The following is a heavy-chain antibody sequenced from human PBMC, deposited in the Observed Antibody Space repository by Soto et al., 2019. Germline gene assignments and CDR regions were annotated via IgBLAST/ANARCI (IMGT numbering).Heavy chain of an antibody. CDR2: INHSGST. D-gene: IGHD2-15*01. V-gene: IGHV4-34*01. J-gene: IGHJ6*02. CDR3: ARECVVVVAATYYYYYGMDV. CDR1: GGSFSGYY. Sequence: PSETLSLTCAVYGGSFSGYYWSWIRQPPGKGLEWIGEINHSGSTNYNPSLKSRVTISVDTSKNQFSLKLSSVTAADTAVYYCARECVVVVAATYYYYYGMDVWGQGTTVTVSS.